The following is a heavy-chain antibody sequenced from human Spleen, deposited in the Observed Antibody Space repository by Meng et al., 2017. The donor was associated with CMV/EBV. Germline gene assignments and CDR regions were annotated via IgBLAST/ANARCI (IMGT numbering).Heavy chain of an antibody. D-gene: IGHD3-16*01. Sequence: ETLSLTCAASGFTFSSYSMNWVRQAPGKGLEWVSVIYSGGSSTYYADSVKGRFTISRDNSKNTLYLQMNSLRAEDTAVYYCAKAYHYYYYYGMDVWGQGTTVTVSS. CDR1: GFTFSSYS. V-gene: IGHV3-23*03. J-gene: IGHJ6*02. CDR2: IYSGGSST. CDR3: AKAYHYYYYYGMDV.